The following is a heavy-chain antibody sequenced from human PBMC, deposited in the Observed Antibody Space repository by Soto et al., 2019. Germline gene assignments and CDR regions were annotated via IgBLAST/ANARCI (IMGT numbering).Heavy chain of an antibody. V-gene: IGHV3-30*18. CDR1: GFTFSSYG. D-gene: IGHD3-22*01. CDR3: AKKDSSGLIGAPFDY. J-gene: IGHJ4*02. CDR2: ISYDGSNK. Sequence: QVQLVESGGGVVQPGRSLRLSCAASGFTFSSYGMHWVRQAPGKGLEWVAVISYDGSNKYYADSVKGRFTISRDNSKITLDLQMNSLRAEDTAVYYCAKKDSSGLIGAPFDYWGQGTLVTVSS.